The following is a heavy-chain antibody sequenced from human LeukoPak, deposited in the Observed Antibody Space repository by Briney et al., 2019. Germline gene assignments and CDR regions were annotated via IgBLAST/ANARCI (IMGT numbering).Heavy chain of an antibody. Sequence: GGSLRLSCAASGFTFSSYAMSWVRQAPGKGLEWVSAISGSGGSTYHADSVKGRFTISRDNSKNTLYLQMNSLRAEDTAVYYCAKDEGGSSSWYFPPYYFDYWGQGTLVTVSS. CDR1: GFTFSSYA. V-gene: IGHV3-23*01. J-gene: IGHJ4*02. CDR3: AKDEGGSSSWYFPPYYFDY. CDR2: ISGSGGST. D-gene: IGHD6-13*01.